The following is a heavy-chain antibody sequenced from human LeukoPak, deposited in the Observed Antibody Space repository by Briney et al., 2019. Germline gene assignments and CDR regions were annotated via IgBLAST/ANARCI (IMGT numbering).Heavy chain of an antibody. Sequence: GGSLKLSCAASGFTFSTYGMQWVRQAPGKGLEWVAFIRYNRNDQYYADSVKGRFTISRDNSNNVVSLQMNSLRAEDTAVYYCAKDGPFGDRYYMDVWGKGTSVTVSS. D-gene: IGHD3-10*01. CDR1: GFTFSTYG. J-gene: IGHJ6*03. CDR3: AKDGPFGDRYYMDV. V-gene: IGHV3-30*02. CDR2: IRYNRNDQ.